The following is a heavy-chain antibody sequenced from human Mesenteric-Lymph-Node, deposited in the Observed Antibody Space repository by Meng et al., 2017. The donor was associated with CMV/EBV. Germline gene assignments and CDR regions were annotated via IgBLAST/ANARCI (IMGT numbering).Heavy chain of an antibody. J-gene: IGHJ4*02. CDR3: ARGPYCSGGTCSFPTFFDC. D-gene: IGHD2-15*01. CDR1: GGSFSGYY. V-gene: IGHV4-34*01. CDR2: INHSGST. Sequence: SETLSLTCAVYGGSFSGYYWSWIRQPPGKGLEWIGEINHSGSTNYNPSLKSRVTISVDTSKNQFSLKLTSVTAADTAVFYCARGPYCSGGTCSFPTFFDCWGQGTLVTVSS.